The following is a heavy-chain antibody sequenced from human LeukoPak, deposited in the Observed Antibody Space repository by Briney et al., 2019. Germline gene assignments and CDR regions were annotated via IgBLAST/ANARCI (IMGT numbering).Heavy chain of an antibody. CDR1: GASISGSNYY. V-gene: IGHV4-39*07. CDR2: IYSSGST. J-gene: IGHJ5*02. D-gene: IGHD2-15*01. Sequence: SETLSLTCAVSGASISGSNYYWGWIRQPPGKGLEWIGNIYSSGSTYYNPSLKSRVTISVDTSKNQFSLKLSSVTAADTAVYYCATRRAYCSGGSCYHRHTHQKNNWFDPWGQGTLDTVSS. CDR3: ATRRAYCSGGSCYHRHTHQKNNWFDP.